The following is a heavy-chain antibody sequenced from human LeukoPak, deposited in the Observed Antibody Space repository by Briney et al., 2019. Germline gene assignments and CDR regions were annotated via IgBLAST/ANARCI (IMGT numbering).Heavy chain of an antibody. Sequence: GGSLRLSCTVSGFTFSRFAMRWVRQAPGKGLEWVSTISGGGDYTFYADSVKGRFTVSRDNSKNTLFVQMNSLTADTTVLYYGVRVGVNYSDPKDYWGQGTLVSVTS. V-gene: IGHV3-23*01. CDR2: ISGGGDYT. CDR1: GFTFSRFA. D-gene: IGHD4-17*01. CDR3: VRVGVNYSDPKDY. J-gene: IGHJ4*02.